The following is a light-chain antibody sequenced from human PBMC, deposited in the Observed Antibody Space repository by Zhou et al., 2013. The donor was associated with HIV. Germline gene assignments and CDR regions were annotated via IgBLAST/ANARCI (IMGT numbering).Light chain of an antibody. CDR3: QQYSLSPIT. V-gene: IGKV3-11*01. CDR2: DAS. J-gene: IGKJ5*01. CDR1: QSVSSY. Sequence: EIVLTQSPATLSLSPGERATLSCRASQSVSSYLAWYQQKPGQAPRLLIYDASNRATGIPARFSGSGSGTEFSLTISSLQPDDFATYYCQQYSLSPITFGRGTRLQI.